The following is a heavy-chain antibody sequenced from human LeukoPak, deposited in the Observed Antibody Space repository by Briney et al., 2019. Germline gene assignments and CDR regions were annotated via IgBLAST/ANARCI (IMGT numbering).Heavy chain of an antibody. CDR2: INPNSGGT. CDR3: ARVSAATTLRSDP. J-gene: IGHJ5*02. Sequence: GASVKVSCKASGGTFSSYAISWVRQAPGQGLEWMGWINPNSGGTNYAQKFQGRVTMTRDTSISTAYMELSRLRSDDTAVYYCARVSAATTLRSDPWGQGTLVTVSS. V-gene: IGHV1-2*02. D-gene: IGHD6-13*01. CDR1: GGTFSSYA.